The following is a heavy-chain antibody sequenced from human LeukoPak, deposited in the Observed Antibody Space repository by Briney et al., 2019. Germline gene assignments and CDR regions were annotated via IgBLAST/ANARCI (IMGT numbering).Heavy chain of an antibody. V-gene: IGHV1-46*01. CDR2: INPSGGST. J-gene: IGHJ4*02. D-gene: IGHD4-23*01. Sequence: GASVKVSCKTSGYTFTSYYMHWVRQAPGLGLEWMGLINPSGGSTTYAQKFQGRVAMARDTSTSTVYMELSSLRSEDTATYYCARGDGGNTFDYWGQGTLVTIYS. CDR3: ARGDGGNTFDY. CDR1: GYTFTSYY.